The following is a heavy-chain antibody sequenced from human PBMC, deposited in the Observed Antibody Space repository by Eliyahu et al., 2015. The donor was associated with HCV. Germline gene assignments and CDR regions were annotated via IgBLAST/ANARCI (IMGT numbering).Heavy chain of an antibody. V-gene: IGHV4-59*01. Sequence: QVQLQESGPGLVKPSETLSLTCTVAGGSIXTYYWGWIRQPPGKGLEWIGYIHYSGSTXYNPSLKSRVTISLDTSKNQFSLKLTSVSAADTAMYYCASGGGGIAVTGTGGWFDPWGQGTLVTVSS. CDR2: IHYSGST. D-gene: IGHD6-19*01. CDR1: GGSIXTYY. J-gene: IGHJ5*02. CDR3: ASGGGGIAVTGTGGWFDP.